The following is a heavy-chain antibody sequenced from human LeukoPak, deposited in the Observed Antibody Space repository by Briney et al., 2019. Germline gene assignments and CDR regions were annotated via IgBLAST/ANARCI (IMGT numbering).Heavy chain of an antibody. D-gene: IGHD2/OR15-2a*01. CDR1: GGSISSYY. Sequence: SETLSLTCTVSGGSISSYYWSWVRQPPGKGLEWIGYISYSGSTNYNPSLKSRVTISLDTSKNQFSLKLSSVTAADTAVYYCAGHHPRNTVDFWGQGTLVTVSS. CDR3: AGHHPRNTVDF. CDR2: ISYSGST. V-gene: IGHV4-59*08. J-gene: IGHJ4*02.